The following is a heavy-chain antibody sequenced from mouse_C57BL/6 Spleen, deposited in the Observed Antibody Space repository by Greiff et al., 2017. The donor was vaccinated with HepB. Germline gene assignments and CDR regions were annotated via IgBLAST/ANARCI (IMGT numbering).Heavy chain of an antibody. J-gene: IGHJ3*01. CDR3: ARSLFAY. V-gene: IGHV1-54*01. CDR1: GYAFTNYL. CDR2: INPGSGGT. Sequence: VQLQQSGAELVRPGTSVKVSCKASGYAFTNYLIEWVKQRPGQGLEWIGVINPGSGGTNYNEKFKGKATLTADKSSSSAYMHLSSLTSEDSAFYFCARSLFAYWGQGTLVTVSA.